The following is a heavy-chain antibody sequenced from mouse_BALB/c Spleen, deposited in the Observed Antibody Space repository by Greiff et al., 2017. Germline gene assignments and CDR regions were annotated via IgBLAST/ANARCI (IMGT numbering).Heavy chain of an antibody. Sequence: EVKLQESGGGLVQPGGSMKLSCVASGFTFSSYWMPWVRQSPEKGLEWVAEIRLKSDNYATHYAESVKGKFTISIDDSKSRLYLQMNSLRAEDTGIYYCTMINYAMDYWGQGTSVTVSS. CDR2: IRLKSDNYAT. CDR1: GFTFSSYW. J-gene: IGHJ4*01. D-gene: IGHD2-4*01. V-gene: IGHV6-6*02. CDR3: TMINYAMDY.